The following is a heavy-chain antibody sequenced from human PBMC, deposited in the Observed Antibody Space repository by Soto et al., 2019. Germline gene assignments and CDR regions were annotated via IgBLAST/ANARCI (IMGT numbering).Heavy chain of an antibody. D-gene: IGHD4-17*01. CDR2: ISYDGSNK. J-gene: IGHJ4*02. CDR3: ARDAPPIYGDYDGYYFDY. CDR1: GFTFSSYA. Sequence: QVQLVESGGGVVQPGRSLRLSCAASGFTFSSYAMHWVRQAPGKGLEWVAVISYDGSNKYYADSVKGRFTISRDNSKNTLYLQMNSLRAEDTAVYYCARDAPPIYGDYDGYYFDYWGQGTLVTVSS. V-gene: IGHV3-30-3*01.